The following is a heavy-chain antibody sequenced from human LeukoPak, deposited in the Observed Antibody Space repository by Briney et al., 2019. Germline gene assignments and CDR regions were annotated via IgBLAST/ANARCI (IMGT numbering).Heavy chain of an antibody. D-gene: IGHD2-21*02. V-gene: IGHV3-23*01. CDR2: ISGSGGST. CDR3: AKDLVVVTPHQTLDPGWPDAFDI. J-gene: IGHJ3*02. CDR1: GFTFSSYA. Sequence: PGGSLRLSCAASGFTFSSYAMSWVRQAPGKGLEWVSAISGSGGSTYYADSVKGRFTISRDNSKNTLYLQMNSLRAEDTAVYYCAKDLVVVTPHQTLDPGWPDAFDIWGQGTMVTVSS.